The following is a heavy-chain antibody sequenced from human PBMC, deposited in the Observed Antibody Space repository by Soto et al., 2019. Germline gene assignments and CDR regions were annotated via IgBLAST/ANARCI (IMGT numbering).Heavy chain of an antibody. J-gene: IGHJ4*02. D-gene: IGHD3-3*01. V-gene: IGHV4-31*03. CDR2: IYYSGST. CDR1: GGSISSGGYY. CDR3: ARSTYYDFWSGYYSHFDY. Sequence: SETLSLTCTVSGGSISSGGYYWSWIRQHPGKGLEWIGYIYYSGSTYYNPSLKSRVTISVDTSKNQFSLKLSSVTAADTAVYYCARSTYYDFWSGYYSHFDYWGQGTMVTVYS.